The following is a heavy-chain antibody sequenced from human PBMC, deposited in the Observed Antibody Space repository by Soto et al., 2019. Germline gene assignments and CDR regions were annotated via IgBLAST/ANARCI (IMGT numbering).Heavy chain of an antibody. CDR1: GYTFTDYG. V-gene: IGHV1-18*04. CDR3: AREEGISDWHAFDY. D-gene: IGHD6-19*01. CDR2: ISTYNGNT. Sequence: VQLVQSGAEVKQPGASVKVSCKASGYTFTDYGISWVRQAPGQGLEWMGWISTYNGNTIYAQKIQGRVTMTTDTSTSTAYVELRSLRSDDTAVYYCAREEGISDWHAFDYWGQGTLVTVSS. J-gene: IGHJ4*02.